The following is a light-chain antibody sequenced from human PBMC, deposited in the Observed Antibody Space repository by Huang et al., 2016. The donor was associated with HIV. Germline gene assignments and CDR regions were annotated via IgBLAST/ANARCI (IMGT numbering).Light chain of an antibody. J-gene: IGKJ5*01. Sequence: IQLAQSPPSVSASVGDSVTFTCRASQDITPFLAWYQQKPGKAPQLLISGASTLHSEVPSRFRGSGSGTDFTLTISSLQPEDIATYYCQQLTTYPITFGPGTRLEIK. CDR2: GAS. CDR3: QQLTTYPIT. V-gene: IGKV1-9*01. CDR1: QDITPF.